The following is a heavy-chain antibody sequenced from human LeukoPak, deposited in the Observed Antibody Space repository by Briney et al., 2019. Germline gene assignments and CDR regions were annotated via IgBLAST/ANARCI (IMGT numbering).Heavy chain of an antibody. Sequence: GGSLRLSCAASGFTFSSYAMSWVRQAPGKGLEWVSSISSSSSYIYYADSVKGRFTISRDNAKNSLYLQMNSLRAEDTAVYYCARVEDSSGYNWFDPWGQGTLVTVSS. J-gene: IGHJ5*02. CDR1: GFTFSSYA. CDR2: ISSSSSYI. V-gene: IGHV3-21*01. CDR3: ARVEDSSGYNWFDP. D-gene: IGHD3-22*01.